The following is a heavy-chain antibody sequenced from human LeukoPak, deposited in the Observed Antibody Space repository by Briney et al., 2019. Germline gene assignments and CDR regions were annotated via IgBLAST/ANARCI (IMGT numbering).Heavy chain of an antibody. V-gene: IGHV4-4*02. CDR2: IHHSVGT. CDR3: ARKGPATIADY. J-gene: IGHJ4*02. D-gene: IGHD4-11*01. Sequence: SETLSLTCAVSGGFISSGNWWGWFRQPPGKGLEWIGEIHHSVGTNYNPSLKSRVAISMDKSENQISLDVTSVTAADTAMYYCARKGPATIADYWGRGTLVTVSS. CDR1: GGFISSGNW.